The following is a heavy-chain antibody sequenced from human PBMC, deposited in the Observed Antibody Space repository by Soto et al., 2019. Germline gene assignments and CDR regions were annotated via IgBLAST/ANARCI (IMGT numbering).Heavy chain of an antibody. D-gene: IGHD3-10*01. V-gene: IGHV4-31*03. CDR3: ARDRSYYYGSGSYSNGMDV. CDR2: IYYSGST. CDR1: GGSISSGGYY. Sequence: SSETLSLTCTVSGGSISSGGYYWSWIRQHPGKGLEWIGYIYYSGSTYYNPSLKSRVTISVDTSKNQFSLKLSSVTAADTAVYYCARDRSYYYGSGSYSNGMDVWGQGTTVTVSS. J-gene: IGHJ6*02.